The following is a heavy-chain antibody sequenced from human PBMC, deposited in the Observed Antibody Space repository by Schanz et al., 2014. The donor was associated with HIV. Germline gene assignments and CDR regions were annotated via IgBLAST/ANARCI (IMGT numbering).Heavy chain of an antibody. CDR3: AKDRITGTTGVPYYYYGMDV. V-gene: IGHV3-30*18. Sequence: QVQLVESGGVVVQPGRSLRLSCAASGFTFSSYGMHWVRQAPGKGLEWVAVISYDGSNKYYADSVKGRFTISRDNSKNTLYLQMNSLRAEDTAVYYCAKDRITGTTGVPYYYYGMDVWGQGTTVTVSS. CDR1: GFTFSSYG. D-gene: IGHD1-7*01. J-gene: IGHJ6*02. CDR2: ISYDGSNK.